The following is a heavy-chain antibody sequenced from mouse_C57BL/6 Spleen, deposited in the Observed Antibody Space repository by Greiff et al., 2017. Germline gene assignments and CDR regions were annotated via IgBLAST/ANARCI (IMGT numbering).Heavy chain of an antibody. Sequence: EVKLEESGGGLVKPGGSLKLSCAASGFTFSDYGMHWVRQAPEQGLEWVAYISSGSSTINYADTLKGRYTFSRDNAKNTLFMQVTSLRSAYTAMYYYARNRPYDGACDYWGQGTTLTVSS. CDR3: ARNRPYDGACDY. J-gene: IGHJ2*01. V-gene: IGHV5-17*01. CDR1: GFTFSDYG. CDR2: ISSGSSTI. D-gene: IGHD2-14*01.